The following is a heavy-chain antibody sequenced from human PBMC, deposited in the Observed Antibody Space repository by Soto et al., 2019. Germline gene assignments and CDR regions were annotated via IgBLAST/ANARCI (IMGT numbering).Heavy chain of an antibody. CDR2: ISTYNGLT. J-gene: IGHJ5*02. V-gene: IGHV1-18*01. D-gene: IGHD4-17*01. CDR1: GYSFVSHR. Sequence: HVQLVQSGAEVKKPGASVKVSCKASGYSFVSHRIAWVLQAPGQGLEWMGWISTYNGLTIYAQKLQGRVTITRDTSTSTAYLELRSLRSDDTAVSYCDRDVDDGDFEGGWLDPWGQGTLVTVSS. CDR3: DRDVDDGDFEGGWLDP.